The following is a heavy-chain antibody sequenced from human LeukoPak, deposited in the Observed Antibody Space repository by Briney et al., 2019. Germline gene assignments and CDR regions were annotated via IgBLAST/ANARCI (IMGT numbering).Heavy chain of an antibody. CDR1: GGSFSGYY. J-gene: IGHJ4*02. D-gene: IGHD3-10*01. Sequence: PSETLSLTCVVSGGSFSGYYWIWIRQPPGKGLEWIGEINQSGITNYNPSLKSRATISVDTSKSQFSLKLSSVTAADTAVYYCARHKAYGSGSYSPYYFDYWGQGTQVTVSS. V-gene: IGHV4-34*01. CDR2: INQSGIT. CDR3: ARHKAYGSGSYSPYYFDY.